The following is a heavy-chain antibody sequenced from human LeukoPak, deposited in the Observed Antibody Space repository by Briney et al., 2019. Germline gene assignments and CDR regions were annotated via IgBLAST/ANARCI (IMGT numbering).Heavy chain of an antibody. D-gene: IGHD6-13*01. Sequence: GRSLRLSCAASGFTFSSYAMHWVRQAPGKGLEWVAVISYDGSNKYYADSVKGRFTISRDNSKNTLYLQMNSLRAEDTAVYYCARGAAGASYYYYYMDVWGKGTTVTVSS. CDR1: GFTFSSYA. V-gene: IGHV3-30-3*01. CDR2: ISYDGSNK. J-gene: IGHJ6*03. CDR3: ARGAAGASYYYYYMDV.